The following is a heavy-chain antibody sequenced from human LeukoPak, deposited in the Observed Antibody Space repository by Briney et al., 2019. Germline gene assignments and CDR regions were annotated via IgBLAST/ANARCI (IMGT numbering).Heavy chain of an antibody. J-gene: IGHJ4*02. V-gene: IGHV1-8*03. CDR2: MNPNSGNT. Sequence: GASVKVSCKASGYTFTGYYMYWVRQAPGQGLEWMGWMNPNSGNTGYAQKFQGRVTITRNTSISTAYMELSSLRSEDTAVYYCARGKSCSSTSCRRSGKLYYFDYWGQGTLVTVSS. D-gene: IGHD2-2*01. CDR3: ARGKSCSSTSCRRSGKLYYFDY. CDR1: GYTFTGYY.